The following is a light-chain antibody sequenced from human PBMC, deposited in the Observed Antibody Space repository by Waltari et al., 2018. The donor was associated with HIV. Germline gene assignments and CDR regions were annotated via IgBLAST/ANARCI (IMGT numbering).Light chain of an antibody. CDR2: NNN. CDR1: ISNIGKNT. J-gene: IGLJ3*02. V-gene: IGLV1-44*01. CDR3: ASWDDRLRGQGV. Sequence: QPMLTQPPSASGIPGQRVTISCSGTISNIGKNTVTWYQQFPGAAPKLLIYNNNQRPSGVPDRFSGSKSGSSASLAIRGLQSEDEADYYCASWDDRLRGQGVFGGGTRLTVL.